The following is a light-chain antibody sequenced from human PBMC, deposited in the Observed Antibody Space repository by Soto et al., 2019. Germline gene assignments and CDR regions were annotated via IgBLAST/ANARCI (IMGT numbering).Light chain of an antibody. Sequence: SYELTQPLSVSVALGQTARVTCGGHNIGRKNVHWYQQKPGQALVLVIYSVSHRTSGIPERFSGSNSGNTATLTISRAQAGDEADYYCQVWDSSTARVFGVGTKLTVL. CDR2: SVS. J-gene: IGLJ3*02. CDR3: QVWDSSTARV. CDR1: NIGRKN. V-gene: IGLV3-9*01.